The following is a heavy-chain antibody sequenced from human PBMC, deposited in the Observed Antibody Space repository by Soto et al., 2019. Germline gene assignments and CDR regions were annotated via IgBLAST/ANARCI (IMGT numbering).Heavy chain of an antibody. J-gene: IGHJ6*04. Sequence: EASVKVSCKASGFTFTSSAVQWVRQARGQRLEWIGWIVVGSGNTNYAQKFQERATITRDMSTSTAYMELSSLRSEDTAVYYCAADAYSTVGAPGRYYYGMDVWGKGTTVTVSS. V-gene: IGHV1-58*01. CDR3: AADAYSTVGAPGRYYYGMDV. D-gene: IGHD1-26*01. CDR1: GFTFTSSA. CDR2: IVVGSGNT.